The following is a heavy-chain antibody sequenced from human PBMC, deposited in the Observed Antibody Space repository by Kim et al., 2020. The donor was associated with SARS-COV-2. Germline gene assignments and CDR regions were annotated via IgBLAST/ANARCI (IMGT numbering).Heavy chain of an antibody. CDR3: AREIDAFDI. CDR2: ISYAGSNK. CDR1: GFTFSSYA. J-gene: IGHJ3*02. V-gene: IGHV3-30*04. Sequence: GGSLRLSCAASGFTFSSYAMHWVRQAPGKGLEWVAVISYAGSNKYYADSVKGRFTISRDNSKNTLYLQMNSLRAEDTALYYCAREIDAFDIWGQGTMVTVSS.